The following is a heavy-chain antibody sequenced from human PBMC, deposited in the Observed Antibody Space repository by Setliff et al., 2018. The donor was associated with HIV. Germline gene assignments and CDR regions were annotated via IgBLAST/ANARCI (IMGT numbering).Heavy chain of an antibody. CDR2: IYSNGKT. D-gene: IGHD6-13*01. J-gene: IGHJ1*01. CDR3: AREDSSSWYSSLSF. CDR1: GGSISSRSYY. V-gene: IGHV4-61*02. Sequence: SETLSLTCTVSGGSISSRSYYWSWLRQPAGKGLEWIGRIYSNGKTDYNPSLKSRVTISVDTSKNQFSLKLSSVTAADTAIYYCAREDSSSWYSSLSFWGQGTLVTVSS.